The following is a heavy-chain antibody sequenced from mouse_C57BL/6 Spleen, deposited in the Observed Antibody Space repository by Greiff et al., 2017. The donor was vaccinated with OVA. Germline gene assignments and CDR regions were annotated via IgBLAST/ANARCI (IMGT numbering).Heavy chain of an antibody. J-gene: IGHJ2*01. Sequence: QVQLKESGAELVKPGASVKLSCKASGYTFTEYTIHWVKQRSGQGLEWIGWFYPGSGSIKYNEKFKDKATLTAAKSSSTVYMELSRLTSEDSAVYFCARHEEAHYYGSSYGFDDWGQGTTLTVSS. CDR1: GYTFTEYT. CDR2: FYPGSGSI. D-gene: IGHD1-1*01. CDR3: ARHEEAHYYGSSYGFDD. V-gene: IGHV1-62-2*01.